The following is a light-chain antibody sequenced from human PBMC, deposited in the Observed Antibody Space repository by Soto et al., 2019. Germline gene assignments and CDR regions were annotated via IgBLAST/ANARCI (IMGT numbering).Light chain of an antibody. CDR1: SSNIGAGYD. J-gene: IGLJ3*02. V-gene: IGLV1-40*01. Sequence: QSVLTQPPSVSGAPGQRVAISCTGTSSNIGAGYDVHWYQQIPGTAPKLLIYGTSNRPSGVPDRFSGSKSGTSASLAITGLQAQDEADYYYQSYDSSLSGTVFGGGTKVTVL. CDR2: GTS. CDR3: QSYDSSLSGTV.